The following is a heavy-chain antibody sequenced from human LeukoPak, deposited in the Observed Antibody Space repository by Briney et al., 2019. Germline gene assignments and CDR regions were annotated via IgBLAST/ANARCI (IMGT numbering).Heavy chain of an antibody. CDR2: ISGGGGSK. Sequence: GGSLSLSCAASGFTFNTYAMTWVRQAPGKGLEWVSSISGGGGSKFYAGFVEGRFTISRDNSKNTLYLQMNSLRAEDTAVYYCAKDRLGNIVATISDYWGQGTLVTVSS. CDR1: GFTFNTYA. V-gene: IGHV3-23*01. D-gene: IGHD5-12*01. J-gene: IGHJ4*02. CDR3: AKDRLGNIVATISDY.